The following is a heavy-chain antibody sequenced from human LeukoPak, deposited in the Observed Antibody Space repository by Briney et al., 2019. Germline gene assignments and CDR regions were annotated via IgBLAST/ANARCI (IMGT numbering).Heavy chain of an antibody. CDR3: AKAGRSGYYRFDY. J-gene: IGHJ4*02. CDR1: GFTFDDYA. D-gene: IGHD3-22*01. CDR2: ISWNSGSI. Sequence: PGGSLRLSCAASGFTFDDYAMHWVRQAPGKGLEWVSGISWNSGSIGYADSVKGRFTISRDNAKNSLYLQMNSLRAEDTALYYCAKAGRSGYYRFDYWGQGTLVTVSS. V-gene: IGHV3-9*01.